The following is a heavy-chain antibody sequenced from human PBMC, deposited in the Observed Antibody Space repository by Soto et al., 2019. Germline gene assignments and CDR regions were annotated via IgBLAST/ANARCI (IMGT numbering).Heavy chain of an antibody. CDR2: IWYDGSNK. J-gene: IGHJ4*02. Sequence: PGGSLRLCCPASGFTFSSYGMHWVRQAPGKGLWWVAVIWYDGSNKYYADSVKGRFTISRDKSTNTLYLQMNSLRAEDADVYYGARDSGSTSGSLDYWAQGTLVSVSS. D-gene: IGHD3-10*01. CDR3: ARDSGSTSGSLDY. V-gene: IGHV3-33*01. CDR1: GFTFSSYG.